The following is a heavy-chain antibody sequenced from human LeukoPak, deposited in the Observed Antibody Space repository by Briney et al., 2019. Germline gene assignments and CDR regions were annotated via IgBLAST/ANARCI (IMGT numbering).Heavy chain of an antibody. CDR3: AKDGSSSWRFDY. V-gene: IGHV3-23*01. Sequence: GGSLRLSCAASGFTFSSDDMNWVRQAPGKGLEWVSGISGSGDSTYYADSVKGRFTISRDNSKDTVYLQMNSLRADDTAVYYCAKDGSSSWRFDYWGQGTLVTVSS. D-gene: IGHD6-13*01. J-gene: IGHJ4*02. CDR2: ISGSGDST. CDR1: GFTFSSDD.